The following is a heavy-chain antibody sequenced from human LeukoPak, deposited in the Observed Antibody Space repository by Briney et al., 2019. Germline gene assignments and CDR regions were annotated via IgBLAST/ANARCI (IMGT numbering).Heavy chain of an antibody. CDR2: INPNSGGT. J-gene: IGHJ6*02. V-gene: IGHV1-2*02. CDR3: ARDHCTSSGCYEYYYFGMDG. D-gene: IGHD2-2*01. Sequence: ASVKVSFKASVYTFTDYYIHWVRQAPGQGLEWMGWINPNSGGTNSAQKVHGRVTMTRDTSESTAYMELSRLRSDDTAVYYCARDHCTSSGCYEYYYFGMDGWGQGTTVTVSS. CDR1: VYTFTDYY.